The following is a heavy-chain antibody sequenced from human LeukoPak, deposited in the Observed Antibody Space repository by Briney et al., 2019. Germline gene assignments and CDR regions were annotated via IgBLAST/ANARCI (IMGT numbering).Heavy chain of an antibody. CDR1: GFTFSTYA. CDR2: IRGDGATK. CDR3: AKDQYRDYFRGADY. V-gene: IGHV3-23*01. Sequence: GGSLRLSCAASGFTFSTYAMAWVRQAPGKGLEWVSAIRGDGATKFYADSVKGRFTVSRDNSKNTLYLQMNSLRAEDTAVYYCAKDQYRDYFRGADYWGQGTLVTVSS. D-gene: IGHD2/OR15-2a*01. J-gene: IGHJ4*02.